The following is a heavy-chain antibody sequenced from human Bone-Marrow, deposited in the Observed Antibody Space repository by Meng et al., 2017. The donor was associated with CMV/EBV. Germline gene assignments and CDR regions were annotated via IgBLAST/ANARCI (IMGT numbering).Heavy chain of an antibody. J-gene: IGHJ6*02. CDR1: GGTFSSYA. CDR2: IIPILGIA. V-gene: IGHV1-69*10. D-gene: IGHD3-3*01. CDR3: ARPDYDFWSASGRGYYYGMDV. Sequence: SVKVSCKASGGTFSSYAISWVRQAPGQGLEWMGGIIPILGIANYAQKFQGRVTTTTDESTSTAYMELSSLRSEDTAVYYCARPDYDFWSASGRGYYYGMDVWGQGTTVTVSS.